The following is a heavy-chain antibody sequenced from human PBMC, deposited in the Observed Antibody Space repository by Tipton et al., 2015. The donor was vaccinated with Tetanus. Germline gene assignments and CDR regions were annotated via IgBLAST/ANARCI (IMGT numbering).Heavy chain of an antibody. J-gene: IGHJ2*01. D-gene: IGHD1-1*01. Sequence: TLSFTCTVSGGSISSYYWSWIRQPAGKGLEWIGHIYTSGSTNYNPSLKSRVTMSVDTSKNQFSLKLSSVTAADTAVYYCVREGNMLERYFDLWGRGTLVTVSS. CDR2: IYTSGST. V-gene: IGHV4-4*07. CDR1: GGSISSYY. CDR3: VREGNMLERYFDL.